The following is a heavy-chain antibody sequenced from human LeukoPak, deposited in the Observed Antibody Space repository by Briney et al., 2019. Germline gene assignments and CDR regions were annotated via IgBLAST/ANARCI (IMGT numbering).Heavy chain of an antibody. D-gene: IGHD2-8*01. Sequence: GGTLRLSCAAFGFTFSSYGMGWVRQAPGKGLEWVSAISGSGGSTYYADSVKGRFTISRDNSKNTLYLQMNSLRAEDTAVYYCAKGVFAGFDYWGQGTLVTVSS. CDR3: AKGVFAGFDY. CDR1: GFTFSSYG. V-gene: IGHV3-23*01. J-gene: IGHJ4*02. CDR2: ISGSGGST.